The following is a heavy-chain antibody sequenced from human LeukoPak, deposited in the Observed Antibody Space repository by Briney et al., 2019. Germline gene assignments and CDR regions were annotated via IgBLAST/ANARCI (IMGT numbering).Heavy chain of an antibody. D-gene: IGHD2-2*01. CDR3: ARGPRTLPCSSSTSCRYYYYYYMDV. V-gene: IGHV4-34*01. CDR2: INHSGST. Sequence: SETLSLTCAVYGGSFSGYYWSWIRQPPGKGLEWIGEINHSGSTNYNPSLKSRVTISVDTSKNQFSLKLSSVTAADTAVYYSARGPRTLPCSSSTSCRYYYYYYMDVWGKGTTVTVSS. CDR1: GGSFSGYY. J-gene: IGHJ6*03.